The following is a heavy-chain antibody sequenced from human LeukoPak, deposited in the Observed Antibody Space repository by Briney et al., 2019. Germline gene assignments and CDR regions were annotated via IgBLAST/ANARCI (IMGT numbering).Heavy chain of an antibody. CDR2: ISGSGTI. Sequence: SETLSLTCTVSGGSINSYWSWIRQPAGKGLEWIGRISGSGTITYNPALQSRLSISIDTSKNQFSLKLSSVTAADTAVYYCAKGYSYGRVYNWFDPWGQGILVTVSS. CDR1: GGSINSY. CDR3: AKGYSYGRVYNWFDP. D-gene: IGHD5-18*01. J-gene: IGHJ5*02. V-gene: IGHV4-4*07.